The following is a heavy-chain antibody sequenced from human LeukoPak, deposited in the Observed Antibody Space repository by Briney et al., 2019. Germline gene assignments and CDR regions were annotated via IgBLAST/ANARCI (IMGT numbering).Heavy chain of an antibody. CDR1: GFTFSSYE. CDR2: IKEDGSAK. Sequence: GGSLRLSCAASGFTFSSYEMNWVRQAPGKGLEWVANIKEDGSAKNYVDSVKGRFTISRDNAKNSLYLQMNSLRAEDTAVYYCAKNGGPHGMDVWGQGTTITVSS. D-gene: IGHD3-10*01. J-gene: IGHJ6*02. V-gene: IGHV3-7*02. CDR3: AKNGGPHGMDV.